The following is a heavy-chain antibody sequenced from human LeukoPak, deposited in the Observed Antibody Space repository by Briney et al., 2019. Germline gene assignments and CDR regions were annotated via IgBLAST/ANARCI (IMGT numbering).Heavy chain of an antibody. CDR1: GFTFSSYS. Sequence: PGGSLRLSCAASGFTFSSYSMNWVRQAPGKGLEWVSYISSSSSTIYYADSVKGRFTISRDNAKNTLYLQMNSLRAEDTAVYYCAKDRITMGRFVSGADYWGQGTLVTVSS. J-gene: IGHJ4*02. V-gene: IGHV3-48*01. CDR3: AKDRITMGRFVSGADY. CDR2: ISSSSSTI. D-gene: IGHD3-10*01.